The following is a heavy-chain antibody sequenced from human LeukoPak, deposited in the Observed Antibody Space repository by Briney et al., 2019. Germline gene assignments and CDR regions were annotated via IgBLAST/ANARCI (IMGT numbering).Heavy chain of an antibody. CDR2: VYMGGTT. CDR1: GFTVSTNY. CDR3: ARGLLRDGYTYTYSFDY. Sequence: GGSLRLSCAASGFTVSTNYMNWVRQAPGKGLEWVSVVYMGGTTYYADSVKGRFTISRDITKNTIYLQMNNLRAEDTAVYYCARGLLRDGYTYTYSFDYWGQGALVTVSS. J-gene: IGHJ4*02. V-gene: IGHV3-66*01. D-gene: IGHD5-18*01.